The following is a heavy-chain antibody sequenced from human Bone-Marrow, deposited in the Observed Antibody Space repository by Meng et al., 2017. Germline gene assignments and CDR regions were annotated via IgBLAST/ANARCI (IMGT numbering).Heavy chain of an antibody. CDR2: IYYSGST. CDR3: VRWEYSNYVSFDY. Sequence: QLQLQESGPGLVKPSETLSLTCTVSGGSISSSSYYWGWIRQPPGKGLEWIGSIYYSGSTYYNPSLKSRVTISVDTSNNQFSLKLSSVTAADTAVYYCVRWEYSNYVSFDYWGQGTLVTVSS. D-gene: IGHD4-11*01. V-gene: IGHV4-39*01. J-gene: IGHJ4*02. CDR1: GGSISSSSYY.